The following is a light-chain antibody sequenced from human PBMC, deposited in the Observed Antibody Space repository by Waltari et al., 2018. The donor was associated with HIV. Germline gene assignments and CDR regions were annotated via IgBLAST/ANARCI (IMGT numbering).Light chain of an antibody. CDR3: QQYGSSPQT. CDR2: GAS. J-gene: IGKJ3*01. V-gene: IGKV3-20*01. CDR1: QTVSSTS. Sequence: EIVLTQSPGTLSLSPGERATLSCRASQTVSSTSLAWYQQKPGQAPRLLIYGASSRATGIPDRFSGSGSGTDFTLTISRLEPEDFAVYYCQQYGSSPQTFGPGTEVDVK.